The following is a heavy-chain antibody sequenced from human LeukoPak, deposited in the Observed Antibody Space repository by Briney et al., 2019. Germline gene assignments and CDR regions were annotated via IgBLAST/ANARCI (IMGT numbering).Heavy chain of an antibody. CDR3: ARTKGRGSYGFLFGY. Sequence: ASVKVSCKAPGGTFSSYAISWVRQAPGQGLEWMGWISAYNGNTNYAQKLQGRVTMTTDTSTSTAYMELRSLRSDDTAVYYCARTKGRGSYGFLFGYWGQGTLVTVSS. D-gene: IGHD1-26*01. CDR2: ISAYNGNT. V-gene: IGHV1-18*01. J-gene: IGHJ4*02. CDR1: GGTFSSYA.